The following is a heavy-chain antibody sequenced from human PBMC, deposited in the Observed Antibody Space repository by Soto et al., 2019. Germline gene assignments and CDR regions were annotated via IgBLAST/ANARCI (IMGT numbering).Heavy chain of an antibody. V-gene: IGHV1-2*04. Sequence: QVQLVQSGAEVKKPGASVKGSCKASGYTFTGHYMHWVRQAPGQGLEWMGWINPKSGGTKYAQKFQGWVTMTRDTSISTAYMELSRLRSDDTAVYYCARGPVIVVVVAATHFDYWGQGTLVTVSS. CDR2: INPKSGGT. CDR1: GYTFTGHY. J-gene: IGHJ4*02. D-gene: IGHD2-15*01. CDR3: ARGPVIVVVVAATHFDY.